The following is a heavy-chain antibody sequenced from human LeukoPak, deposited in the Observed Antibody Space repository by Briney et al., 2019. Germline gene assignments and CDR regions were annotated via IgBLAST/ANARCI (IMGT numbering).Heavy chain of an antibody. D-gene: IGHD3-22*01. CDR1: GFTFSSYV. CDR3: AKGLTYYYDSSGSLFVY. V-gene: IGHV3-23*01. CDR2: ISGSGGST. J-gene: IGHJ4*02. Sequence: GGSLRLSCVASGFTFSSYVMSWVRQAPGKGLEWVSAISGSGGSTYYADSVKGRFTISRDNSKNTLYLQMNSLRAEDTAVYYCAKGLTYYYDSSGSLFVYWGQGTLVTVSS.